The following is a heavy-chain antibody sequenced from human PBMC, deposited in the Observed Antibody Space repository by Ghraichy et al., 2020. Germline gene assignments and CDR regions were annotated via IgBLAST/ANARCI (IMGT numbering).Heavy chain of an antibody. CDR2: INHSGST. V-gene: IGHV4-34*01. D-gene: IGHD2-2*02. J-gene: IGHJ3*02. CDR1: GGSFSGYY. CDR3: ARGYCSSTSCYTGLRIAAAGTSDAFDI. Sequence: ESLNISCAVYGGSFSGYYWSWIRQPPGKGLEWIGEINHSGSTNYNPSLKSRVTISVDTSKNQFSLKLSSVTAADTAVYYCARGYCSSTSCYTGLRIAAAGTSDAFDIWGQGTMVTVSS.